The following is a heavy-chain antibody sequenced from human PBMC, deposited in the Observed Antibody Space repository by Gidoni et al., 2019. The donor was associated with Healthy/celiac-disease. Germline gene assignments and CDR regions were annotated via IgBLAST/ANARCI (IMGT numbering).Heavy chain of an antibody. J-gene: IGHJ4*02. V-gene: IGHV4-31*03. Sequence: QVQLQESGPGLVKPSQTLSLTCPVSGGPISSGGYYWSCIRQHPGKGLEWIGYIYYSGSTYYNPSLKSRVTISVDTSKNQFSLKLSSVTAADTAVYYCARDGSGRGYFDYWGQGTLVTVSS. CDR2: IYYSGST. CDR3: ARDGSGRGYFDY. D-gene: IGHD3-10*01. CDR1: GGPISSGGYY.